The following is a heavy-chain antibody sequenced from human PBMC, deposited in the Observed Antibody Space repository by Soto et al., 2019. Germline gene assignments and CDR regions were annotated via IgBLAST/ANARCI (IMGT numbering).Heavy chain of an antibody. V-gene: IGHV4-59*01. D-gene: IGHD6-13*01. J-gene: IGHJ4*02. CDR2: IYNGNT. CDR3: ASGQQLALGLDY. Sequence: SETLSLTCTISGGSISGYWWTLIRQSPGKGLDYIGYIYNGNTNYNPSLNSRVTISVDTSKNHFSLKLSSVTAADTAVYYCASGQQLALGLDYWGQGTLVTVSS. CDR1: GGSISGYW.